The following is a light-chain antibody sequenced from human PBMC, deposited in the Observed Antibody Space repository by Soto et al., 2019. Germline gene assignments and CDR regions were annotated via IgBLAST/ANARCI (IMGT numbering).Light chain of an antibody. CDR1: QRFGSSN. V-gene: IGKV3-20*01. J-gene: IGKJ4*01. Sequence: EIVLTQSPGTLALSPGERGTLSCRASQRFGSSNLAWYQQKSGQAPRLLIYSTSSRATGIPDRFSGSGSGTDFTLTISRLEPEDFAVYSCQQYGSSPTFGGGTKVDIK. CDR3: QQYGSSPT. CDR2: STS.